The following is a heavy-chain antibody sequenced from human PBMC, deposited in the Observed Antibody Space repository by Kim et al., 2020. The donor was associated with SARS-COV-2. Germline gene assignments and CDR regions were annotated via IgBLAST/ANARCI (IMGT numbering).Heavy chain of an antibody. J-gene: IGHJ6*02. CDR1: GGSISSSSYY. Sequence: SETLSLTCTVSGGSISSSSYYWGWIRQPPGKGLEWIGSIYYSRSTYYNPSLKSRVTISVDTTKNQFSLKLSSVTAADTAVYYCAREGLWFGEKQSSDYGMDVWGQGTTVTVSS. V-gene: IGHV4-39*07. D-gene: IGHD3-10*01. CDR3: AREGLWFGEKQSSDYGMDV. CDR2: IYYSRST.